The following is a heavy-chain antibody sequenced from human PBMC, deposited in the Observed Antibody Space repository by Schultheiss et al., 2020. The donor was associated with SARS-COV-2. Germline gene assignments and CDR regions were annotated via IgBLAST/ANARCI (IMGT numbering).Heavy chain of an antibody. Sequence: GESLKISCAASGFTFSSYAMHWVRQAPGKGLEWVAVISYDGSNKYYADSVKGRFTISRDNSKNTLYLQMNSLRAEDTAVYYCARGIGDDILTGYYVLYYYYGMDVWGQGTTVTVSS. D-gene: IGHD3-9*01. V-gene: IGHV3-30-3*01. CDR2: ISYDGSNK. J-gene: IGHJ6*02. CDR1: GFTFSSYA. CDR3: ARGIGDDILTGYYVLYYYYGMDV.